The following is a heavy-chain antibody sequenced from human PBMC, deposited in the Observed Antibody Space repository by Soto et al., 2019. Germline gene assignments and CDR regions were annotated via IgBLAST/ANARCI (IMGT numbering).Heavy chain of an antibody. V-gene: IGHV3-33*01. J-gene: IGHJ6*02. CDR3: ARGGLWEMATINDSYGMDV. D-gene: IGHD5-12*01. CDR2: LWYVGSNK. Sequence: QVQLVESGGGVVQLGRSLRLSCAGSGLTFSSNGMHWVRQAPGKGLGWGEVLWYVGSNKYYADSVKGRFTISRDNSKNTLYLQMNSLRAEDTAVYYCARGGLWEMATINDSYGMDVWGQGTTVTVSS. CDR1: GLTFSSNG.